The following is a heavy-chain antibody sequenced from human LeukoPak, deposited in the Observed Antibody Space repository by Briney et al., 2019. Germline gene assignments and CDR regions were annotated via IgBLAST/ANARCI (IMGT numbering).Heavy chain of an antibody. CDR1: GFTFSDYY. J-gene: IGHJ4*02. CDR3: ARVDILTGYFDY. CDR2: ISSSRSYT. Sequence: GGSLRLSCAASGFTFSDYYMSWIRQAPGKGLEWVSYISSSRSYTNYADSVKGRFTISRDNAKNSLYLQMNSLRAEDTAVYYCARVDILTGYFDYWGQGTLVTVSS. D-gene: IGHD3-9*01. V-gene: IGHV3-11*06.